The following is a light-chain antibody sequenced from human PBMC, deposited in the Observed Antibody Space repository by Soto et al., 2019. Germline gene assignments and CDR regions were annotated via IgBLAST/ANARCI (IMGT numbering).Light chain of an antibody. CDR3: QQYNNWPRT. V-gene: IGKV3-15*01. J-gene: IGKJ1*01. CDR1: QSVSSS. CDR2: DAS. Sequence: ETVMTQSPATLSVSPGERATLSCRASQSVSSSLAWYQQKPGQAPSLLIYDASTRATGIPTRFCGTGSGTEFTLTISSLQSEDFAVYYCQQYNNWPRTFGQGTKVEIK.